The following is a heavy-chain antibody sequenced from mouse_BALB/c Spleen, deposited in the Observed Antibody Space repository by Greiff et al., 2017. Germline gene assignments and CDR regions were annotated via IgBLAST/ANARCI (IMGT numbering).Heavy chain of an antibody. CDR2: ISSGSSTI. D-gene: IGHD2-14*01. CDR3: ARGGVQRNYYAMDY. CDR1: GFTFSSFG. J-gene: IGHJ4*01. V-gene: IGHV5-17*02. Sequence: VESGGGLVQPGGSRKLSCAASGFTFSSFGMHWVRQAPEKGLEWVAYISSGSSTIYYADTVKGRFTISRDNPKNTLFLQMTSLRSEDTAMYYCARGGVQRNYYAMDYWGQGTSVTVSS.